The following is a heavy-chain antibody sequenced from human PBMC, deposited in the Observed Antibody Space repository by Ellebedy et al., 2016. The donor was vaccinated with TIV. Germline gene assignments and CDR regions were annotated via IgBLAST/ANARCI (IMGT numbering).Heavy chain of an antibody. V-gene: IGHV3-74*01. CDR1: GFTFSSYW. D-gene: IGHD3-16*01. CDR2: INTDGSRT. J-gene: IGHJ4*02. CDR3: ARDLTVWGY. Sequence: GEFLKISCAASGFTFSSYWMHWVRQAPGEGLVWVSRINTDGSRTDYADSVKGRFTISRDNAKNTLYLQMNSLRAEDTAVYYCARDLTVWGYWGQGTLVTVSS.